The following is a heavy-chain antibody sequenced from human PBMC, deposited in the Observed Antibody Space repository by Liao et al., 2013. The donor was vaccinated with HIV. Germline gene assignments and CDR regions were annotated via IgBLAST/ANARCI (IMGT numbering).Heavy chain of an antibody. CDR3: ARDRGTPDFDY. J-gene: IGHJ4*02. CDR1: GDSLSNSY. CDR2: IYTSGNT. V-gene: IGHV4-4*07. Sequence: QVQLQESGPGLVKPSETLSLTCTVSGDSLSNSYWNWIRQRPGKGLEWIGRIYTSGNTNYNPSLKSRVTMSVDTSKNQFSLKLSSVTAADTAVYYCARDRGTPDFDYWGQGTLVTVSS. D-gene: IGHD1-1*01.